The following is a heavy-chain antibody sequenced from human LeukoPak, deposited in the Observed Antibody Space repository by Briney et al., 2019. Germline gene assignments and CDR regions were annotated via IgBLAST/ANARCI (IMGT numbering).Heavy chain of an antibody. V-gene: IGHV4-34*01. J-gene: IGHJ4*02. CDR2: ITYRRSG. D-gene: IGHD2-21*01. CDR1: GAVYIDY. Sequence: SETLSLTCAVYGAVYIDYFMFVRQPPGKGLPWLGEITYRRSGDYNPALTSRLTISIDVPQRQICLQLRLGTAADTAVYYCAAYGGDWNFDSWGQGTLVTVSS. CDR3: AAYGGDWNFDS.